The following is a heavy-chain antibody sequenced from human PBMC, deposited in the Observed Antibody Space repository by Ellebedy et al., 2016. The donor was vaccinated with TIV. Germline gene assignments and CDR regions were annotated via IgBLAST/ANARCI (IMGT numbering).Heavy chain of an antibody. V-gene: IGHV4-61*01. CDR1: GGSVSSGRYY. CDR2: IYYSGST. D-gene: IGHD3-10*01. J-gene: IGHJ5*02. Sequence: MPSETLSLTCTVSGGSVSSGRYYWSWIRQPPGKGLEWVGYIYYSGSTNYNPSLKSRVTISIDTSKNQFPLRLTSVTAADTAVYYCARDDPSGWLDPWGQGTLVTVSS. CDR3: ARDDPSGWLDP.